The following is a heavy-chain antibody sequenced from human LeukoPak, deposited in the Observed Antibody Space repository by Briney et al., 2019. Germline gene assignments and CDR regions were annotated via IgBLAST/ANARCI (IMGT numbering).Heavy chain of an antibody. CDR2: IKKDGSEK. CDR3: TTDTWYSAGH. V-gene: IGHV3-7*03. D-gene: IGHD2-15*01. Sequence: TGESLRLSCTASGFIFSGSWMAWIRQAPGKGLEWVAIIKKDGSEKYYVDSMKGRFTISRDNAMNSLFLQMNSLRAEDTAIYYCTTDTWYSAGHWGQGTLVTVSS. CDR1: GFIFSGSW. J-gene: IGHJ4*02.